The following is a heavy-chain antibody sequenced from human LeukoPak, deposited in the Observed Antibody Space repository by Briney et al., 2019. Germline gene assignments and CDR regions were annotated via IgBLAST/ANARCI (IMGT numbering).Heavy chain of an antibody. CDR2: NNGDGSTT. CDR3: AKGGLRDGYSYAS. Sequence: GGSLRLSCVASGFSLSGYWMYWVRQAPGKGLMYISRNNGDGSTTNYADVVKGRFTMSRDNVKNTLYLQMNSLRVEDTAVYYCAKGGLRDGYSYASWGQGTLITVSS. CDR1: GFSLSGYW. J-gene: IGHJ5*02. D-gene: IGHD5-24*01. V-gene: IGHV3-74*01.